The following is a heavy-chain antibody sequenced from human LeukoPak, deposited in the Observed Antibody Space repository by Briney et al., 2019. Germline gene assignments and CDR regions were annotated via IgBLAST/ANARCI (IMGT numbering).Heavy chain of an antibody. D-gene: IGHD3-22*01. CDR1: GFTFSSYG. CDR2: ISYDGSNK. V-gene: IGHV3-30*03. J-gene: IGHJ3*02. CDR3: ATLSSGYRWPQETFDI. Sequence: GGSLRLSCAASGFTFSSYGMHWVRQAPGKGLEWVAVISYDGSNKYYADSVKGRFTISRDNSKNTLYLQMNSLRAEDTAVYYCATLSSGYRWPQETFDIWGQGTMVTVSS.